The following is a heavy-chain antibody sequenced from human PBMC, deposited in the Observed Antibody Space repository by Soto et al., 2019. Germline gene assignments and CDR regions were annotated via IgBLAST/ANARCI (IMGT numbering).Heavy chain of an antibody. D-gene: IGHD3-16*01. CDR3: EKMGRDAYKPMDX. Sequence: GGSLRLSCAASGFTFSDSAMGWVRQAPGKGLEWVSSISSSGYSTYYADYVKVRFNISRDTSKNTIYLQTKSLRAEDTAMYYCEKMGRDAYKPMDXWGQGSRVTVS. CDR2: ISSSGYST. J-gene: IGHJ5*02. V-gene: IGHV3-23*01. CDR1: GFTFSDSA.